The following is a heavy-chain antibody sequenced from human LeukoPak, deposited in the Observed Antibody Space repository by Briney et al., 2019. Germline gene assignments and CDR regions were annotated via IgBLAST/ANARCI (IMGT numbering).Heavy chain of an antibody. CDR1: GYTFTGYY. CDR3: ARGEAEVADAFDI. J-gene: IGHJ3*02. D-gene: IGHD3-16*01. Sequence: ASVKVSCKASGYTFTGYYIKWVRQAPGQGLEWMGWINPNSGGTNYAQKFQGRVTMTRDTSINTAHMELSRLRSDDTAVYYCARGEAEVADAFDIWGQGTMVTVSS. V-gene: IGHV1-2*02. CDR2: INPNSGGT.